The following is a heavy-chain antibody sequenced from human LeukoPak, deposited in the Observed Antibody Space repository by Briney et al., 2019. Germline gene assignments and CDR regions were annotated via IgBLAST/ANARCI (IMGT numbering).Heavy chain of an antibody. D-gene: IGHD1-1*01. Sequence: GGSLRLSCAASGFTFSSYAMSWVRQAPGKGLEWVSAISGSGGSTYYADSVKGRFTISRDNSKNTLYLQMNSLRAEDTAVYYCAKSLLTTATGTGRAFDIWGQGTMVTVSA. CDR2: ISGSGGST. J-gene: IGHJ3*02. CDR3: AKSLLTTATGTGRAFDI. CDR1: GFTFSSYA. V-gene: IGHV3-23*01.